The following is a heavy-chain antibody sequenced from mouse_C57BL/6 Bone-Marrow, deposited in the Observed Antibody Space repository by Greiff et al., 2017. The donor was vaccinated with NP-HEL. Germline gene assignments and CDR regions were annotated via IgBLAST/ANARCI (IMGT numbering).Heavy chain of an antibody. J-gene: IGHJ3*01. D-gene: IGHD1-1*01. Sequence: EVKLVESEGGLVQPGSSMKLSCTASGFTFSDYYMAWVRQVPEKGLEWVANINSDGSSTYYLDSLKSRFIISRDNAKNILYLQMSSLKSEDTATYYCARDQFITTVEAWFAYWGQGTLVTVSA. CDR2: INSDGSST. CDR3: ARDQFITTVEAWFAY. CDR1: GFTFSDYY. V-gene: IGHV5-16*01.